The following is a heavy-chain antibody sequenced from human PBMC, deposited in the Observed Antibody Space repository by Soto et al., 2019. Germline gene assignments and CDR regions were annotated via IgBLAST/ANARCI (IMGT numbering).Heavy chain of an antibody. CDR2: ISYDGSNK. V-gene: IGHV3-30-3*01. Sequence: GGSLRLSCAASGFTFSSYAMHWVRQAPGKGLEWVAVISYDGSNKYYADSVKGRFTISRDNSKNTLYLQMNSLRAEDTAVYYCASLSGLGYCSGGSCLDAFDIWGQGTMVTVSS. D-gene: IGHD2-15*01. CDR1: GFTFSSYA. CDR3: ASLSGLGYCSGGSCLDAFDI. J-gene: IGHJ3*02.